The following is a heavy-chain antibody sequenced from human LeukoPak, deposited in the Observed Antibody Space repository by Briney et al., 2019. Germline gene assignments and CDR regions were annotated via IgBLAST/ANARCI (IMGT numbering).Heavy chain of an antibody. CDR1: GLSISNDW. J-gene: IGHJ4*02. D-gene: IGHD3-10*01. Sequence: GGSLRLSCAASGLSISNDWMSWVRQAPGKGLEWVARVKSKSAGETTDYAAPMKGRFTISRDDSKNTLYLQMNSLKTEDTAVYYCTLIQGWGSGSYYRDFWGQGTLVTVSS. CDR3: TLIQGWGSGSYYRDF. V-gene: IGHV3-15*01. CDR2: VKSKSAGETT.